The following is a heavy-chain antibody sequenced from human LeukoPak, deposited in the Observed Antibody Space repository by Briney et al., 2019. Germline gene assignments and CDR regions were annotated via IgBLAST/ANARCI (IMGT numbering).Heavy chain of an antibody. D-gene: IGHD6-6*01. CDR1: GGSISSSSYY. CDR3: ARAAPGGQLDTLDY. J-gene: IGHJ4*02. Sequence: SETLSLTCTVSGGSISSSSYYWGWIRQPPGKGLEWIGSIYYSRSTYYNPSLKSRVTISVDTSKNQFSLKLSSVTAADTAVYYCARAAPGGQLDTLDYWGQGTLVTVSS. V-gene: IGHV4-39*07. CDR2: IYYSRST.